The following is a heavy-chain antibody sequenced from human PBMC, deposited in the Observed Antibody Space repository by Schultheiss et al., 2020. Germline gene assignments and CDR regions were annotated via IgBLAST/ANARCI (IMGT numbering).Heavy chain of an antibody. V-gene: IGHV3-21*01. CDR1: GFTFSSYS. D-gene: IGHD3-22*01. J-gene: IGHJ6*02. CDR2: ISSSSSYI. CDR3: AREHNYYDSSGYYPSTVYYYYSYGMAV. Sequence: GGSLRLSCAASGFTFSSYSMNWVRQAPGKGLEWVSSISSSSSYIYYADSVKGRFTISRDNAKNSLYLQMNSLRAEDTAVYYCAREHNYYDSSGYYPSTVYYYYSYGMAVRGRGTKATVSS.